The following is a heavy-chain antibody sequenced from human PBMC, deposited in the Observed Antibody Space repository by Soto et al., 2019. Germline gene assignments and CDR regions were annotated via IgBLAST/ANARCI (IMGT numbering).Heavy chain of an antibody. J-gene: IGHJ4*02. CDR3: AKALALRWLQVVLDY. Sequence: QVQLVESGGGVVQPGRSLRLSCAASGFTFSSYGMHWVRQAPGKGLEWVAVISYDGSNKYYADSVKGRFTISRDNSKNTLYLQMNSLRAEDTAVYYCAKALALRWLQVVLDYWGQGTLVTVSS. CDR1: GFTFSSYG. V-gene: IGHV3-30*18. CDR2: ISYDGSNK. D-gene: IGHD5-12*01.